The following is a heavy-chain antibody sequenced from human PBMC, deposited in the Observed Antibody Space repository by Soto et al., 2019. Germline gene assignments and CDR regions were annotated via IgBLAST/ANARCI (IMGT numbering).Heavy chain of an antibody. Sequence: SQTLSLTCAISGDSVSSNSATWNWVRQSPSRGLEWLGRTYYSSRWYNEYAVSVQSRIVINPDTSKNQFSLHLNSVTPEDTAVYFCARATHGAHWFDPWGQGTLVTVSS. CDR2: TYYSSRWYN. V-gene: IGHV6-1*01. CDR3: ARATHGAHWFDP. CDR1: GDSVSSNSAT. J-gene: IGHJ5*02. D-gene: IGHD2-8*01.